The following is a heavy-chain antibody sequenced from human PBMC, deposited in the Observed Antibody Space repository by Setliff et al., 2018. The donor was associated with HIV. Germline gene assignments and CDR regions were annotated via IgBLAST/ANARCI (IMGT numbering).Heavy chain of an antibody. D-gene: IGHD3-22*01. CDR2: LYYSGTT. Sequence: TSETLSLTCTVSGGSISSSSYYWGWIRQPPGKGLEWIGSLYYSGTTYYNPSLKSRLTISVDTSKNQFSLKLSSVTAADTAVYYCGRQVPVPGVAVTPIDYWGQGTLVTVSS. CDR1: GGSISSSSYY. J-gene: IGHJ4*02. CDR3: GRQVPVPGVAVTPIDY. V-gene: IGHV4-39*01.